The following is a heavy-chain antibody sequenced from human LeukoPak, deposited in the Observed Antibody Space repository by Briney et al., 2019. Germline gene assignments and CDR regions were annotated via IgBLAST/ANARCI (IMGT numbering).Heavy chain of an antibody. V-gene: IGHV4-34*01. CDR3: ARGRPIFGVAYYMDV. CDR1: GGSFSGYY. Sequence: PSETLSLTCAVYGGSFSGYYWSWIRQPPGKGLEWIGEINHSGSTNYNPSPKSRVTISVDTSKNQFSLKLSSVTAADTAVYYCARGRPIFGVAYYMDVWGKGTTVTVSS. CDR2: INHSGST. J-gene: IGHJ6*03. D-gene: IGHD3-3*01.